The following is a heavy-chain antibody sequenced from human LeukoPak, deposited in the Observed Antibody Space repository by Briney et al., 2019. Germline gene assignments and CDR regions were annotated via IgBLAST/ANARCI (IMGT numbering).Heavy chain of an antibody. J-gene: IGHJ4*02. D-gene: IGHD5-18*01. CDR1: GGSISSGSYY. Sequence: SQTLSLTCTVSGGSISSGSYYWSWIRQPAGKGLEWIGRIYTSGSTNYNPSLKSRVTISIDTSKNQFSLKLSSVTAADTAVYYCARGGSYGFRLVLAVWGQGTLVTVSS. V-gene: IGHV4-61*02. CDR2: IYTSGST. CDR3: ARGGSYGFRLVLAV.